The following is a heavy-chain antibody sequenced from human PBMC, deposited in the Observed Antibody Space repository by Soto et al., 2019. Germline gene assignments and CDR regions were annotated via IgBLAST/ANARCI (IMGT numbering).Heavy chain of an antibody. D-gene: IGHD3-10*01. V-gene: IGHV2-5*02. Sequence: QITLKESGPTLVKPTETLTLTCTLSGVSVSTNGVGVGWIRQPPGKGLEWVASIYWDDDKRYSPSLESRLTITRHTSKNQAVLETTNMAPVDTATYYCARLFYSDSGSQHFDYWGQGTLVTVSS. CDR3: ARLFYSDSGSQHFDY. CDR1: GVSVSTNGVG. CDR2: IYWDDDK. J-gene: IGHJ4*02.